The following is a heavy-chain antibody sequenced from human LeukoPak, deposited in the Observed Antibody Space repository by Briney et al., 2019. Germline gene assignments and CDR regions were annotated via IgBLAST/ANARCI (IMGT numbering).Heavy chain of an antibody. D-gene: IGHD3-16*02. J-gene: IGHJ1*01. Sequence: ASVKVSCKASGYTFTGYYMHWVRQAPGQGLEWMGWINPNSGGTNYAQKLQGRVTMTTDTSTSTAYMELRSLRSDDTAVYYCARGDYVWGSYRYHEYFQHWGQGTLVTVSS. CDR1: GYTFTGYY. V-gene: IGHV1-2*02. CDR3: ARGDYVWGSYRYHEYFQH. CDR2: INPNSGGT.